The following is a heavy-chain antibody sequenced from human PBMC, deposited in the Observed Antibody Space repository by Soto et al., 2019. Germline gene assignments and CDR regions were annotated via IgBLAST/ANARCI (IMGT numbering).Heavy chain of an antibody. V-gene: IGHV3-21*01. CDR1: GFTFSDYS. J-gene: IGHJ4*02. CDR2: LSSASSYI. D-gene: IGHD5-18*01. CDR3: ARGVSGYNYAYFDY. Sequence: EVQLVESGGGLVKPGGSLRLSCAASGFTFSDYSMNWVRQAPGKGLEWVSSLSSASSYIYYADSVKGRFTISRENAKNSLYLRMNSLRAEDTAVYYCARGVSGYNYAYFDYWGQGSLVTVSS.